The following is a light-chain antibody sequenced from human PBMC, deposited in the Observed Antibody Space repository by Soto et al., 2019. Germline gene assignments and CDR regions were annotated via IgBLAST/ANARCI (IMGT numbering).Light chain of an antibody. CDR3: QKYNSAPRT. J-gene: IGKJ1*01. V-gene: IGKV1-27*01. CDR2: AAF. CDR1: QGISNY. Sequence: DIQMTQSPSSLSASVGDRVTITCRASQGISNYLAWYQQKPGKVPMLLIYAAFTLQSGVPSRFSGSGYGTDFTLTISSLQPQDVETYYCQKYNSAPRTFGQGTTVEIK.